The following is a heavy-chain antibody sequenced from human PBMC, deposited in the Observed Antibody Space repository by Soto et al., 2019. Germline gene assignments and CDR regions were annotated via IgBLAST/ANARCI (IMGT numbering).Heavy chain of an antibody. CDR3: ATELGDKPASPFDS. D-gene: IGHD2-21*01. Sequence: QVQLVQSGAEVKKPGSSVTVSCKASGVTFSSETISWVRQAPGQGLEWVGGIIPIFGTANYAQKFQGRVTITADESTSTLYIELSSLRSDDTAVYYCATELGDKPASPFDSWGQGTLVTVSS. J-gene: IGHJ4*02. CDR1: GVTFSSET. CDR2: IIPIFGTA. V-gene: IGHV1-69*01.